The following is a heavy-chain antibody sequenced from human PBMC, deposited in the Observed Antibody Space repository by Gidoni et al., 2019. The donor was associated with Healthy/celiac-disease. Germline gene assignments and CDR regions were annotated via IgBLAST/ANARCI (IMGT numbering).Heavy chain of an antibody. V-gene: IGHV4-59*01. Sequence: QVQLQESGPGLVKPSETLSLTCTVSGYSISSYYWSWIRQPPGKGLEWIGYIYYSGSTNYNPSLKSRVTLSLDTSKNQFSLKLSSVTAADTAVYYCARALGYCTNGVCYSPYYYYGMDVWGQGTTVTVSS. CDR3: ARALGYCTNGVCYSPYYYYGMDV. D-gene: IGHD2-8*01. J-gene: IGHJ6*02. CDR1: GYSISSYY. CDR2: IYYSGST.